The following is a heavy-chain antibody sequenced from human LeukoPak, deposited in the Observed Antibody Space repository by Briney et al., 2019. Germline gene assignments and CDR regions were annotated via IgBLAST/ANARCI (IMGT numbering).Heavy chain of an antibody. J-gene: IGHJ6*02. V-gene: IGHV3-30-3*01. CDR2: ISYDGSNK. D-gene: IGHD3-3*01. CDR1: GFTFSSYA. Sequence: PGGSLRLSCAASGFTFSSYAMHWVRQAPGKGLEWVAVISYDGSNKYYADSVKGRFTISRDNSKNTLYLQMNSLRAEDTAVYYCARDHKPDTIFGVVIIGGYYYGMDVWGQGTTVTVSS. CDR3: ARDHKPDTIFGVVIIGGYYYGMDV.